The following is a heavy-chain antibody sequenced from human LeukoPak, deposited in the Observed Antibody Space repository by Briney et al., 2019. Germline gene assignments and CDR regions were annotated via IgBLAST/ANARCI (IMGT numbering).Heavy chain of an antibody. Sequence: GGSLRLSCAASGFTFSSCSMHWVRQAPGKGLEWVAVISYDGSNKYYAGSVKGRFTISRDNSKSTLYLQMNSLRAEDTAVYYCARVRPGSNYVDFDYWGQGTLVTVSS. CDR3: ARVRPGSNYVDFDY. D-gene: IGHD4-11*01. J-gene: IGHJ4*02. V-gene: IGHV3-33*05. CDR2: ISYDGSNK. CDR1: GFTFSSCS.